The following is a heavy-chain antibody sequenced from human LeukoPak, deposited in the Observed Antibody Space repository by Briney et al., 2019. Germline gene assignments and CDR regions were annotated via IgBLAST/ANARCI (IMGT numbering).Heavy chain of an antibody. CDR1: RFTFSNYW. CDR2: INQDGSKK. Sequence: GGSLRLSCVFSRFTFSNYWMSWVRQAPGKGLEWVANINQDGSKKVYADSMKGRFTISRDNAKESLYLQLNSLRADDTAVYYCAKWGPHCVGDYCPALDSWGQGTLVTVSS. V-gene: IGHV3-7*01. D-gene: IGHD1-26*01. J-gene: IGHJ4*02. CDR3: AKWGPHCVGDYCPALDS.